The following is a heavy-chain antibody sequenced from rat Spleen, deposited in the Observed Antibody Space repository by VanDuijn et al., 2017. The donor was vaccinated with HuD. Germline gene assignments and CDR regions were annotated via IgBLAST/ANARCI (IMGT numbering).Heavy chain of an antibody. CDR1: GFTFNNYW. J-gene: IGHJ2*01. Sequence: EVQLVESGGGLVQPGRSLKLSCVASGFTFNNYWMTWIRQAPGKGLEWVASITNTGGSTYHPDSVKGRFTISRDNAKSTLYLQMNSLRSEDTATYYCARRHYGYTDYFDYWGQGVMVTVSS. CDR2: ITNTGGST. V-gene: IGHV5-31*01. CDR3: ARRHYGYTDYFDY. D-gene: IGHD1-9*01.